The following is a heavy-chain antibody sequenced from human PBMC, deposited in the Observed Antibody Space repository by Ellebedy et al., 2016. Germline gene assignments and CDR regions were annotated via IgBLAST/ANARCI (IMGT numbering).Heavy chain of an antibody. CDR2: ISYVGSNK. V-gene: IGHV3-30-3*01. D-gene: IGHD3-9*01. CDR1: GFTFSNYA. CDR3: AREYGSYDILTGYYQLGGDDHLDS. J-gene: IGHJ4*02. Sequence: GESLKISXAASGFTFSNYAMHWVRQAPGKGLEWVAVISYVGSNKYYADSVKGRFTISRDNSKNTLYLQMNSLRAEDTAVYYCAREYGSYDILTGYYQLGGDDHLDSWGQGTLVTVSS.